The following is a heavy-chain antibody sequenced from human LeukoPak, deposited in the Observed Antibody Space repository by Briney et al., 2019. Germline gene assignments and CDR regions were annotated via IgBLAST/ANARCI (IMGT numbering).Heavy chain of an antibody. V-gene: IGHV1-24*01. Sequence: ASVKVSCKVSGYTLTELSMHWVRQAPGKGLEWMGGFDPEDGETIYAQKFQGRVTMTEDTSTDTAYMELSSLRSEDTAVYYCATDRVAVAGLPWKYFQHWGQGTLVTVSS. D-gene: IGHD6-19*01. CDR1: GYTLTELS. J-gene: IGHJ1*01. CDR3: ATDRVAVAGLPWKYFQH. CDR2: FDPEDGET.